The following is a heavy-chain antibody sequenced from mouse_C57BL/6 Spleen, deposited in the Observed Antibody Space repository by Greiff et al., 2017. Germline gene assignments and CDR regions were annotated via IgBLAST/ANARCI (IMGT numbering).Heavy chain of an antibody. V-gene: IGHV5-4*01. CDR2: ISDGGSYT. D-gene: IGHD2-1*01. Sequence: EVKLVESGGGLVKPGGSLKLSCAASGFTFSSYAMSWVRQTPEKRLEWVATISDGGSYTYYPDNVKGRFTISRDNAKNNLYLQMSHLKSEDTAMYYCARDPFLYGNYAWFAYWGQGTLVTVSA. CDR3: ARDPFLYGNYAWFAY. J-gene: IGHJ3*01. CDR1: GFTFSSYA.